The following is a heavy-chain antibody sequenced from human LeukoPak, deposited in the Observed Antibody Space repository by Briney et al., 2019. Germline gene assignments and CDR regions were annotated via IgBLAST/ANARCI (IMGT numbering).Heavy chain of an antibody. CDR1: GGTFSSYA. CDR3: ARASRDGYSYGYLSDY. CDR2: IIPILGIA. J-gene: IGHJ4*02. D-gene: IGHD5-18*01. V-gene: IGHV1-69*04. Sequence: ASVKVSCKASGGTFSSYAISWVRQAPGQGLEWMGRIIPILGIANYAQKFQGRVTITADKSTSTAYMGLSSLRSEDTAVYYCARASRDGYSYGYLSDYWGQGTLVTVSS.